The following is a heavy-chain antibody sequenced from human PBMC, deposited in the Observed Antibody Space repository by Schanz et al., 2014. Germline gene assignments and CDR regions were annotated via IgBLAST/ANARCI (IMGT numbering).Heavy chain of an antibody. CDR3: ARGTPFLCDY. CDR1: GFTMRNEW. V-gene: IGHV3-21*01. Sequence: EVQLVESGGGLVKPGGSLRLSCAASGFTMRNEWMSWVRQAPGKGLERVSSISSTSTYLYYADSVKGRFTISRDSARNSLYLQMSSLRAEDTAVYYCARGTPFLCDYWGQGTLVTVSS. D-gene: IGHD3-16*01. CDR2: ISSTSTYL. J-gene: IGHJ4*02.